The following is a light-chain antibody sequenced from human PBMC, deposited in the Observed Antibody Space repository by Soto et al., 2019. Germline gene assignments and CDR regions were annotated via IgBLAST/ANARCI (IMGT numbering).Light chain of an antibody. CDR1: QSISSY. V-gene: IGKV1-39*01. Sequence: DIQMTQSPTSLSASVGDRVTITCRASQSISSYLNWYQQKPEKAPKLLIYAASSLQSGVRSRFSGSGSGTDFTLTISSLQPEDVATYYCQQSYSTPPITFGGGTTVEIK. CDR3: QQSYSTPPIT. J-gene: IGKJ4*01. CDR2: AAS.